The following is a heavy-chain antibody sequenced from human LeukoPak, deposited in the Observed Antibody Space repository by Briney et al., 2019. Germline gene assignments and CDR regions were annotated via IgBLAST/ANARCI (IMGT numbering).Heavy chain of an antibody. CDR3: TTDWYYYDSSGYY. Sequence: GGSLRLSCAASGFTFSNAWTSWVRQAPGKGLEWVGRIKSKTDGGTTDYAAPVKGRFTISRDDSKNTLYLQMNSLKTEDTAVYYCTTDWYYYDSSGYYWGQGALVTASS. CDR1: GFTFSNAW. J-gene: IGHJ4*02. D-gene: IGHD3-22*01. CDR2: IKSKTDGGTT. V-gene: IGHV3-15*01.